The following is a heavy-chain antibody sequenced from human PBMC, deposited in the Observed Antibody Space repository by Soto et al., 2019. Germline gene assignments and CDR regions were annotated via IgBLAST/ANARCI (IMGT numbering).Heavy chain of an antibody. CDR1: GAPIHIGGYY. Sequence: TLCLTCTVSGAPIHIGGYYWSWIRHHPGKGLELIGFIHNSGRTYYNPSLKSRLNISLDTSNNQFSLKLPSVTAADTAVYYCATATRGGYYLQXWGLGTLFTVSX. J-gene: IGHJ4*02. V-gene: IGHV4-31*03. CDR3: ATATRGGYYLQX. D-gene: IGHD3-22*01. CDR2: IHNSGRT.